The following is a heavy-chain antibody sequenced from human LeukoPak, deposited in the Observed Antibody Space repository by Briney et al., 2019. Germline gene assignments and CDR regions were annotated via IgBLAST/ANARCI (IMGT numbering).Heavy chain of an antibody. D-gene: IGHD1-26*01. Sequence: ASVKVSCKASGYRFTNYGFSWVRQAPGQGLQWMGWISTYNTNTNYAQKLQGRVTMTTDTSTSTAYMELRSLRSDDTAVYYCARDESSGSYGPNLDYWGQGTLVTVSS. CDR3: ARDESSGSYGPNLDY. J-gene: IGHJ4*02. CDR2: ISTYNTNT. CDR1: GYRFTNYG. V-gene: IGHV1-18*01.